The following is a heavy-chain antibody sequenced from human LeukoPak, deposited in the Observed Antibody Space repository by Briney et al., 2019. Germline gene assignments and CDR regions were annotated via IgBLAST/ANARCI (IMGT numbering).Heavy chain of an antibody. D-gene: IGHD5-24*01. V-gene: IGHV3-30*02. Sequence: GGSLRLSCAASGFTFSSYGMHWVRQAPGKGLEWVAFIRYDGSHKYYADSAKGRFTISRDNSKNTLYLQMNSLRAEDTAVYNGAKDSGVGMATTFSILDIWGQGTMVTVSS. CDR3: AKDSGVGMATTFSILDI. CDR2: IRYDGSHK. CDR1: GFTFSSYG. J-gene: IGHJ3*02.